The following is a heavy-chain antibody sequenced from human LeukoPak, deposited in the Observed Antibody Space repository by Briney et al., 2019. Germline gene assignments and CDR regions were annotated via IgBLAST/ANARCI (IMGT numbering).Heavy chain of an antibody. CDR2: IYPGDSVT. J-gene: IGHJ4*02. V-gene: IGHV5-51*01. CDR1: GYSFTSYW. Sequence: GESLKISCKGSGYSFTSYWIGWVRQMPGKGLEWMGIIYPGDSVTRYSLSFQGQVTISADKSISTAYLQWSSLKASDTAMYYCARQRPYDFWSGSYYFDYWGQGTLVTVSS. CDR3: ARQRPYDFWSGSYYFDY. D-gene: IGHD3-3*01.